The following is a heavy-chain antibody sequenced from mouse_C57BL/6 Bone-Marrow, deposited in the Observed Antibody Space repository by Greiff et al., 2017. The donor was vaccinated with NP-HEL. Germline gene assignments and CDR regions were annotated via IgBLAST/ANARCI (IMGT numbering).Heavy chain of an antibody. Sequence: VQLKESGPGLVKPSQSLSLTCSVTGYSITSGYYWNWIRQFPGNKLEWMGYISYDGSNNYNPSLKNRISITRDTSKNQFFLKLNSVTTEDTATYCCARRWGYPWYFDVWGTGTTVTVSS. CDR3: ARRWGYPWYFDV. CDR2: ISYDGSN. V-gene: IGHV3-6*01. CDR1: GYSITSGYY. D-gene: IGHD2-2*01. J-gene: IGHJ1*03.